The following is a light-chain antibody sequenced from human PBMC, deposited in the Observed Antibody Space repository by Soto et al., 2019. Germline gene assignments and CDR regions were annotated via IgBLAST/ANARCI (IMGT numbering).Light chain of an antibody. CDR2: WGS. Sequence: DIVMTQSPLSLSVTPGEPASISCRSSQSLLHSNGYNYLDWYLQKPGQSPQLLIYWGSNRASGVPDRFSGSGSGTDFTLKISRVKTEDAGVYYCMQALQTPPYTFGQGTKLEIK. V-gene: IGKV2-28*01. CDR3: MQALQTPPYT. J-gene: IGKJ2*01. CDR1: QSLLHSNGYNY.